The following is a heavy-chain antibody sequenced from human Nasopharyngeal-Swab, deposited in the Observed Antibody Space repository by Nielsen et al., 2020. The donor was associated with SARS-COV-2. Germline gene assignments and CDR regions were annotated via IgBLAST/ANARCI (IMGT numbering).Heavy chain of an antibody. CDR2: IKQDGSEK. V-gene: IGHV3-7*01. CDR1: GFSLSDYW. Sequence: GESLKISCAASGFSLSDYWMSWVRQTPGRGLEWLAYIKQDGSEKYYVDSVRGRFTISRDNAKNSVYLQTNSLRVDDTALYYCARNGWGRWLQFNYTGQGTLVTVSS. J-gene: IGHJ4*02. CDR3: ARNGWGRWLQFNY. D-gene: IGHD5-24*01.